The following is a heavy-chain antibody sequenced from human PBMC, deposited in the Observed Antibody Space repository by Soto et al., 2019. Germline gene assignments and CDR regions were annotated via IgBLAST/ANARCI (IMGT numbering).Heavy chain of an antibody. Sequence: QVQLQESGPGLVKPSETLSLTCTISGGSINSNFLTWIRQPAGKGLEWIGRISSNGDTNYNPSLRGRVSMSLYTYNNHFSLKLNSVTAWDTDVYFCARELWMAGLVYYFDFWGQGTLVTVSS. CDR2: ISSNGDT. D-gene: IGHD6-19*01. J-gene: IGHJ4*02. V-gene: IGHV4-4*07. CDR1: GGSINSNF. CDR3: ARELWMAGLVYYFDF.